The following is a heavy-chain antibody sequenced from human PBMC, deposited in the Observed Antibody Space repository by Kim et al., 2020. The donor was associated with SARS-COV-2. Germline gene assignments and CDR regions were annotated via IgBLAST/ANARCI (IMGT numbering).Heavy chain of an antibody. J-gene: IGHJ6*03. Sequence: GESLKISCKGSGYSFTSYWIGWVRQMPGKGLEWMGIIYPGDSDTRYSPSFQGQVTISADKSISTAYLQWSSLKASDTAMYYCARRVVVVPAATQGLGPQDYYYMDVWGKGTTVTVSS. CDR1: GYSFTSYW. D-gene: IGHD2-2*01. CDR3: ARRVVVVPAATQGLGPQDYYYMDV. V-gene: IGHV5-51*01. CDR2: IYPGDSDT.